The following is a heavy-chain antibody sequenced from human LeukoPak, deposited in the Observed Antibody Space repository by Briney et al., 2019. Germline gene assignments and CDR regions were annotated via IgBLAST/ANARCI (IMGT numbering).Heavy chain of an antibody. D-gene: IGHD2-2*01. CDR3: ARDRYQNWFDP. CDR1: GGSISSYY. CDR2: IYYNGGT. Sequence: SETLSLTCTVSGGSISSYYWSWIRQPPGKGQEWIGYIYYNGGTTYNPSLKSRVTISIDTSKNQFSLNLSSVTAADTAVYYCARDRYQNWFDPWGQGTLVTVSS. V-gene: IGHV4-59*01. J-gene: IGHJ5*02.